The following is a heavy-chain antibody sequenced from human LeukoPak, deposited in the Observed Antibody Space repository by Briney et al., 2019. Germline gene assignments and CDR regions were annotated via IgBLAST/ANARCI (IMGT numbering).Heavy chain of an antibody. Sequence: GGSLRLSCAASGFTVSSNYMSWVRQAPGKGLEWVSVIYSGGSTYYADSVKGRFTISRDNSKNTLYLQMNSLRAEDTAVYYCARTDQRWLQYDAFDIWGQGTMVTVSS. CDR1: GFTVSSNY. J-gene: IGHJ3*02. V-gene: IGHV3-53*01. D-gene: IGHD5-24*01. CDR3: ARTDQRWLQYDAFDI. CDR2: IYSGGST.